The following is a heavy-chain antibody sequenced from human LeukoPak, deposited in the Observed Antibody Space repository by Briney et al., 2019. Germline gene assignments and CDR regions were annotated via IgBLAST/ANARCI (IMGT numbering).Heavy chain of an antibody. CDR3: ARGTDRSTAGDH. V-gene: IGHV4-34*01. J-gene: IGHJ4*02. Sequence: PSETLSLTCAVYGGSCDDYYCSWLRRPPGKGLEWIGEIHPSGIFYYNSSLLSRVTISIDTSKSQFSLRLTSVTAAATPFYYCARGTDRSTAGDHWGQGSLVTVSS. CDR2: IHPSGIF. CDR1: GGSCDDYY.